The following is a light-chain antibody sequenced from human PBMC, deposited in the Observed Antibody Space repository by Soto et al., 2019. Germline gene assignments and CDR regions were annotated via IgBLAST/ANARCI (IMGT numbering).Light chain of an antibody. CDR1: SNDVGGYNY. CDR2: EVS. CDR3: TSYASTSTLGL. V-gene: IGLV2-14*01. Sequence: QSVLTQPASVSGSPGQSITISCTGSSNDVGGYNYVSWYQQYPGKAPKLMIYEVSNRPSGISNRFSGSKSGNTASLTISGLQAEDEADYFCTSYASTSTLGLFGTGTKLTVL. J-gene: IGLJ1*01.